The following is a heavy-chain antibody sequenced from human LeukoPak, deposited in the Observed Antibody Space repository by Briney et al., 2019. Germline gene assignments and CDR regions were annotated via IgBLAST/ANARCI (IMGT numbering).Heavy chain of an antibody. CDR3: ARDESSRDDSGGYHY. V-gene: IGHV4-4*07. CDR1: GDTINPYH. J-gene: IGHJ4*02. Sequence: PSETLSLTCTVSGDTINPYHWTWIRQTAGKGLEWIGRVHMSGSTNYNPSLWSRVAISMDNSKNQFSLKVNPVTAADTGVYYCARDESSRDDSGGYHYWGQGTLVTVSS. CDR2: VHMSGST. D-gene: IGHD3-22*01.